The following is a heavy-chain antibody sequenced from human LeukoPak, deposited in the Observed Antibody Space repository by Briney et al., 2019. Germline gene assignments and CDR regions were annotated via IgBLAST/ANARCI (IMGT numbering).Heavy chain of an antibody. CDR2: INHSGST. Sequence: PSETLSLTCAVYGGSFSGYYWSWIRQPPGKGLEWIGEINHSGSTNYNPSLKSRVTISVDTSKNQFSLKLSSVTAADTAVYYRARGEYLSYGMDVWGQGTTVTVSS. CDR3: ARGEYLSYGMDV. D-gene: IGHD2-2*01. J-gene: IGHJ6*02. CDR1: GGSFSGYY. V-gene: IGHV4-34*01.